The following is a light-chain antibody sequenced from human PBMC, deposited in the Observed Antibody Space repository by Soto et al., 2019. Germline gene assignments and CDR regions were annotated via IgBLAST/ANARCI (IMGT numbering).Light chain of an antibody. V-gene: IGLV2-8*01. CDR3: SSYAGSNGV. CDR2: EVS. CDR1: SSDVGGYNY. Sequence: SALTQPPSASGSPGQSVTISCTRTSSDVGGYNYVSWYQQHPGKAPKLMIYEVSKRPSGVPDRFSGSKSGNTASLTVSGLQAEDEADYYCSSYAGSNGVFGTGTKVTVL. J-gene: IGLJ1*01.